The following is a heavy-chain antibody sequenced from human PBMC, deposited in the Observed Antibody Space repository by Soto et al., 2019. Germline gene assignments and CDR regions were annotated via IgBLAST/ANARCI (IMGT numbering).Heavy chain of an antibody. D-gene: IGHD3-16*02. CDR1: GYSFTSYW. J-gene: IGHJ6*02. CDR3: ARHDQYDYVWGGYRFDGMDV. CDR2: IYPGDSDT. Sequence: PGESLKISCKGSGYSFTSYWIGWVRQMPGKGLEWMGIIYPGDSDTRYSPSFQGQVTISADKSISTAYLQWSSLKASDTAMYYCARHDQYDYVWGGYRFDGMDVWGQGTTVTVSS. V-gene: IGHV5-51*01.